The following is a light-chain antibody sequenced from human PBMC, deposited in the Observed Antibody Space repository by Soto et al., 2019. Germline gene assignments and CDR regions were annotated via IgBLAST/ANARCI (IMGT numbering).Light chain of an antibody. CDR2: AAS. CDR1: QSISNY. Sequence: DIQMTQSPASLSASIGDRVIITCRASQSISNYLIWYQHKPGRAPKFLIYAASSLQSGVPSRFSGSGSGTDFTLTISSLQREDFGTYFCQQSFSSSWTFGQGTKVE. J-gene: IGKJ1*01. V-gene: IGKV1-39*01. CDR3: QQSFSSSWT.